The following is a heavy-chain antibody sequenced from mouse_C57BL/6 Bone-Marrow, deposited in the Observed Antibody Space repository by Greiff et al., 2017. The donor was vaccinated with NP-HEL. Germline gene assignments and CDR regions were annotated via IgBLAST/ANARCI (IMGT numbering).Heavy chain of an antibody. V-gene: IGHV5-9-1*02. D-gene: IGHD2-9*01. Sequence: EVKLMDSGEGLVKPGGSLKLSCAASGFTFSSYAMSWVRQTPEKRLEWVAYISSGGDYIYYADTVKGRFTISRDNARNTLYLQMSSLKSEDTAMYYCTRDTLPTMVTPFAYWGQGTLVTVSA. CDR3: TRDTLPTMVTPFAY. J-gene: IGHJ3*01. CDR1: GFTFSSYA. CDR2: ISSGGDYI.